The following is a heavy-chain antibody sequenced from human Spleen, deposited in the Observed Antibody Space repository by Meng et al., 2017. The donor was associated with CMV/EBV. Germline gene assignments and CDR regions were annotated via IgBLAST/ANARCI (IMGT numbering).Heavy chain of an antibody. J-gene: IGHJ4*02. CDR2: INPNSGDT. CDR1: GYTFTGYY. V-gene: IGHV1-2*02. CDR3: ASPLRGGYDPYN. Sequence: ASVKVSCKASGYTFTGYYMHWVRQAPGQGLEWMGWINPNSGDTYSAQNFQGRVTMTRDTSISTAYMELNSLGSDDTGVYYCASPLRGGYDPYNWGPGTLVTVSS. D-gene: IGHD5-12*01.